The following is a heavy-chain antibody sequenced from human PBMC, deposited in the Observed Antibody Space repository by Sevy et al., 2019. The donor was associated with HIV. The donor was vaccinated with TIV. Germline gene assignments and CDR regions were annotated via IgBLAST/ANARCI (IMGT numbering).Heavy chain of an antibody. CDR3: ARENYVWGSDYYYGMDV. Sequence: ASVKVSCKASGYTFTGYYMHWVRQAPGQGLEWMGWINPNSGGTNYAQKFQGWVTMTRDTSISTAYMELSRLRSDDTAVYYCARENYVWGSDYYYGMDVWGQGTTVTVSS. CDR1: GYTFTGYY. CDR2: INPNSGGT. V-gene: IGHV1-2*04. D-gene: IGHD3-16*01. J-gene: IGHJ6*02.